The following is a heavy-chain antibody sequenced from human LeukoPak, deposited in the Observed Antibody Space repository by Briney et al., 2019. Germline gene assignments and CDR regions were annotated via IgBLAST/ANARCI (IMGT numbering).Heavy chain of an antibody. CDR1: GFTFSSYS. CDR2: ISSTSSYI. D-gene: IGHD5-18*01. J-gene: IGHJ4*02. CDR3: AKGTRGYNYGLTFDY. V-gene: IGHV3-21*01. Sequence: PGGSLRLSCAASGFTFSSYSMNWVRQASGTGLEWVSSISSTSSYIYYADSVKGRFTVSRDNAKNSLYLQMNSLRAEDTAVYYCAKGTRGYNYGLTFDYWGQGTLVTVSS.